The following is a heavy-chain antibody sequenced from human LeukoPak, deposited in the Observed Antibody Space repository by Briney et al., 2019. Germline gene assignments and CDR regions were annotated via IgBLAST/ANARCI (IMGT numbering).Heavy chain of an antibody. CDR3: AREGYASGSRPY. J-gene: IGHJ4*02. Sequence: SETLSLTCTVSGYSISSGYFWGWVRQPPGKGLEWIGSIYHSGNTYYNPSLKSRVTISVHTSKNQFSMKLTSVTAADTAVYYCAREGYASGSRPYWGQGTLVTVSS. D-gene: IGHD2-15*01. CDR2: IYHSGNT. CDR1: GYSISSGYF. V-gene: IGHV4-38-2*02.